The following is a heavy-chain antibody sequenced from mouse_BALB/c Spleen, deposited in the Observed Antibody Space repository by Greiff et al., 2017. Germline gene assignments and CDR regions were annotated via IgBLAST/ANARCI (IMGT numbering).Heavy chain of an antibody. CDR3: ATKYGNPWFAY. Sequence: EVNVVESGGGLVKPGGSLKLSCAASGFTFSSYAMSWVRQTPEKRLEWVASISSGGSTYYPDSVKGRFTISRDNARNILYLQMSSLRSEDTAMYYCATKYGNPWFAYWGQGTLVTVSA. CDR1: GFTFSSYA. CDR2: ISSGGST. J-gene: IGHJ3*01. D-gene: IGHD2-10*02. V-gene: IGHV5-6-5*01.